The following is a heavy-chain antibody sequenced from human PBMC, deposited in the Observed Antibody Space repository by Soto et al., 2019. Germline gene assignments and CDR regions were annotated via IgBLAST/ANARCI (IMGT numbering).Heavy chain of an antibody. CDR1: GFTFSSYA. J-gene: IGHJ4*02. D-gene: IGHD3-22*01. V-gene: IGHV3-23*01. CDR2: ISGSGGST. CDR3: AKDPTYYYDSSGYYGGHLDY. Sequence: PGGSLRLSCAASGFTFSSYAMSWVRQAPGKGLEWVSAISGSGGSTYYADSVKGRFTISRDNSKNTLYLQMNSLRAEDTAVYYCAKDPTYYYDSSGYYGGHLDYWGQGTLVTVSS.